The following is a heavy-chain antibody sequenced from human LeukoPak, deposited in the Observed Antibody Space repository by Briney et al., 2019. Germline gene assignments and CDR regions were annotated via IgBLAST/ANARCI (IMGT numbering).Heavy chain of an antibody. V-gene: IGHV3-53*01. CDR1: GFTFTSFA. CDR2: IYNTGDT. Sequence: PGGSLRLSCAASGFTFTSFAMSWVRRAPGKGLEWVSFIYNTGDTYYSDSVKGRFTISRDSSKNTLYLQMNSLRAEDTAVYYCARWFCTSSSCYYDYWGQGTLVTVSS. CDR3: ARWFCTSSSCYYDY. J-gene: IGHJ4*02. D-gene: IGHD2-2*01.